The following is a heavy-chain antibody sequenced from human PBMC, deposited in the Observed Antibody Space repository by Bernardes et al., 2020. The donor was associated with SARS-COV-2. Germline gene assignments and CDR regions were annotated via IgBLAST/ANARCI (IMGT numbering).Heavy chain of an antibody. J-gene: IGHJ5*02. Sequence: SETLSLTCAVYGGSFSGYYWSWIRQPPGKGLEWIGEINHSGSTNYNPSLKSRVTISVDTSKNQFSLKLSSVTAADTAVYYCARPRTYSNKHQTNWFDPWGQGTLVTVSS. D-gene: IGHD4-4*01. CDR2: INHSGST. CDR3: ARPRTYSNKHQTNWFDP. V-gene: IGHV4-34*01. CDR1: GGSFSGYY.